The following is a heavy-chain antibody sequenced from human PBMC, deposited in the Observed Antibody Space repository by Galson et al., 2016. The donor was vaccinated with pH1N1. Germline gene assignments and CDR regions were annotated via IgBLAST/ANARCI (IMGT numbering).Heavy chain of an antibody. V-gene: IGHV4-4*07. CDR2: FYTSGST. Sequence: ETLSLTCTVSGGSISSKYWSWIRQPAGKGLEWIGRFYTSGSTNHNPSLKSRVTMSADTSKNQFPLKLSSVTAADTAVYYCAGTLWLGELGNWFDPWGQGTLVTVSS. D-gene: IGHD3-10*01. CDR3: AGTLWLGELGNWFDP. J-gene: IGHJ5*02. CDR1: GGSISSKY.